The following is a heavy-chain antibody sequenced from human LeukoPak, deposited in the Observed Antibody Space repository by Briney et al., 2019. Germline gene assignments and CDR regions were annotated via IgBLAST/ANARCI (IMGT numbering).Heavy chain of an antibody. CDR2: ISGSGRST. D-gene: IGHD3-3*01. J-gene: IGHJ4*02. CDR1: GFTFTTYA. V-gene: IGHV3-23*01. Sequence: GGSLRLSCAPSGFTFTTYAMSWVRQAPGGGMEWLSAISGSGRSTYYADSVKGRCTTSRDNSKNTLYLQMIGLRADDTARYYCSKDAKRNCDFCDRFDDWGQGTLVTVSS. CDR3: SKDAKRNCDFCDRFDD.